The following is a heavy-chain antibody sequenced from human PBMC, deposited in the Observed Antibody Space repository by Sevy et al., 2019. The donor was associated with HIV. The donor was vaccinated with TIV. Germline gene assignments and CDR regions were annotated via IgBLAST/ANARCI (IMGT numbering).Heavy chain of an antibody. CDR1: GGSISNYF. J-gene: IGHJ4*02. CDR3: ARDSTTRPGVLDY. Sequence: SETLSLTCSVSGGSISNYFWTWVRQSPGKGLEWIGNIYFTGNTDYSPSLKSRVTLSLDTSKSQFSLTLKSVTAADTAIYFCARDSTTRPGVLDYWGQGTLVTVSS. D-gene: IGHD1-1*01. CDR2: IYFTGNT. V-gene: IGHV4-59*01.